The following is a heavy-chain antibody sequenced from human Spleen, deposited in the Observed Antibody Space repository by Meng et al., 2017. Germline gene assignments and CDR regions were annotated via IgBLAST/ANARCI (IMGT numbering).Heavy chain of an antibody. CDR2: ISDSPATT. D-gene: IGHD2/OR15-2a*01. J-gene: IGHJ3*02. CDR3: ARLLTFPDAFDI. V-gene: IGHV3-23*01. CDR1: GFTFSSFA. Sequence: GSLRLSCAASGFTFSSFAMSWVRQAPGKGLEWVSAISDSPATTYYADSLKGPFTISRDNSQNTLYLQMNSLRADDTAVYYCARLLTFPDAFDIWGQGTMVTVSS.